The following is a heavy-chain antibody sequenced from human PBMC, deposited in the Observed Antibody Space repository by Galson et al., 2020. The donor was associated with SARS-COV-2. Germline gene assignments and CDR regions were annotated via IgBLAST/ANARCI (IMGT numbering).Heavy chain of an antibody. CDR3: ARFQSGSYDVDYYYYMGV. J-gene: IGHJ6*03. CDR1: ASTYSDYY. Sequence: SCPATASTYSDYYMSWTPKAPGNGLAPVTYINSTRTTIYYANSVKARFPISRDNAKNSLYLQMNSLRAEDTAVYYCARFQSGSYDVDYYYYMGVWGKGTTVTISS. V-gene: IGHV3-11*04. CDR2: INSTRTTI. D-gene: IGHD1-26*01.